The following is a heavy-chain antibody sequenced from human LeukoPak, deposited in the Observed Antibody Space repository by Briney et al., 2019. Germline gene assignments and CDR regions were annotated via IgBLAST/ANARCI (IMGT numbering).Heavy chain of an antibody. CDR3: ARDRITMVRGVWNWFDP. V-gene: IGHV1-2*02. CDR1: GYTFTGYY. J-gene: IGHJ5*02. CDR2: INPNSGGT. Sequence: ASVKVSCKASGYTFTGYYMHWVRQAPGQGLEWMGWINPNSGGTNYAQKFQGRVTMTRDTSISTAYMELSRLRSDDTAAYYCARDRITMVRGVWNWFDPWGQGTLVTVSS. D-gene: IGHD3-10*01.